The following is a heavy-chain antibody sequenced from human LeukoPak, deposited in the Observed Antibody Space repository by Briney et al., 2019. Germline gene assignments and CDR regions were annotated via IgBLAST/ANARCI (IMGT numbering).Heavy chain of an antibody. J-gene: IGHJ4*02. V-gene: IGHV3-43*02. D-gene: IGHD3-22*01. CDR2: ISGDGYRT. Sequence: QPGGSLRLSCAASGFTFDDYAMHWVRQAPGKGLEWVSLISGDGYRTYYADSIKGRFTISRDNSRNSLYLQMHSLRSEDTALYYCARDIRERGYAAFWGQGTLVIVSS. CDR3: ARDIRERGYAAF. CDR1: GFTFDDYA.